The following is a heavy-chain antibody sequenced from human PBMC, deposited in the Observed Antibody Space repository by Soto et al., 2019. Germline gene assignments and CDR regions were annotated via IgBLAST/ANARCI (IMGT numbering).Heavy chain of an antibody. Sequence: QIQLVQSGGGGVQPGRSLRLSCAASGFTLSSYGMHWVRRAPGKGLEGVAAISYDGRNKWYGDSLGGRCTGPRDNTESTVFLQVDSLRPEDTAMYFCAKDRAHLAVAAIAGGGGAFDAWGQGTMVTVSS. CDR1: GFTLSSYG. D-gene: IGHD6-19*01. J-gene: IGHJ3*01. CDR2: ISYDGRNK. V-gene: IGHV3-30*05. CDR3: AKDRAHLAVAAIAGGGGAFDA.